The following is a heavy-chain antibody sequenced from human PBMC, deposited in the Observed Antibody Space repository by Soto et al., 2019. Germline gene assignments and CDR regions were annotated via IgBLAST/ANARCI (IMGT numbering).Heavy chain of an antibody. CDR2: IKQDGSEK. Sequence: GGSLRLSCAASGFTFSSYWMSWVRQAPGKGLEWVANIKQDGSEKYYVDSVKGRFTISRDNAKNSLYLQMNSLRAEDTAVYYCARVRVGASKVYFDYWGQGTLVTVS. CDR1: GFTFSSYW. V-gene: IGHV3-7*01. CDR3: ARVRVGASKVYFDY. J-gene: IGHJ4*02. D-gene: IGHD1-26*01.